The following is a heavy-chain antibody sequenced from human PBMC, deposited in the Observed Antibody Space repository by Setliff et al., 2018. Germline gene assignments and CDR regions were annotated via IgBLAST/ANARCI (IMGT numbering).Heavy chain of an antibody. J-gene: IGHJ3*02. CDR3: ARSPLDDAFDI. Sequence: GESLKISCKVSGNGFTDLWIAWVRQTPGKGLEWMGIIHPADYDTRYSPSLQGQVTFSADRSIRTAHLQWDSLKASDTAMYYCARSPLDDAFDIWGQGTMVTVSS. CDR2: IHPADYDT. CDR1: GNGFTDLW. V-gene: IGHV5-51*01.